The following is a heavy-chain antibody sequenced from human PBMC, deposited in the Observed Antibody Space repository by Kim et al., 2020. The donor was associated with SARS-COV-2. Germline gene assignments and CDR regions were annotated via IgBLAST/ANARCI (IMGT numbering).Heavy chain of an antibody. CDR2: IYYSGST. D-gene: IGHD1-7*01. Sequence: SETLSLTCTVSGGSISSSSYYWGWIRQPPGKGLEWIGSIYYSGSTYYNPSLKSRVTISVDTSKNQFSLKLSSVTAADTAVYYCARIYWNYTQFTRYYFDYWGQGTLVTVSS. V-gene: IGHV4-39*07. CDR1: GGSISSSSYY. J-gene: IGHJ4*02. CDR3: ARIYWNYTQFTRYYFDY.